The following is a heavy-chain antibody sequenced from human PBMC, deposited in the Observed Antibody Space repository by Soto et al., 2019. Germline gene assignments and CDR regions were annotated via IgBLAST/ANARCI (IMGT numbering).Heavy chain of an antibody. V-gene: IGHV3-15*07. CDR1: GFTFSYAW. Sequence: EVQLVESGGDLAKPGGSLRLSCAVSGFTFSYAWMNWVRQAPGKGLEWVGRIKSKTDGGTTDYAAPVKGRFTISRDDSRNMVFLQMNSLGTEDTAVYYWAPGMGDLLYWGQGTRVTVSS. CDR3: APGMGDLLY. D-gene: IGHD1-26*01. J-gene: IGHJ4*02. CDR2: IKSKTDGGTT.